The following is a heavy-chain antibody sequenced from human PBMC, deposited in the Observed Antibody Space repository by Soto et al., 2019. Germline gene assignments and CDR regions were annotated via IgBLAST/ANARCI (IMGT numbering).Heavy chain of an antibody. Sequence: EVQLVESGGDFVKPGGSLRVSCAVSGFSFSNAWMSWVRQAPGKGLEWVGRIKSRADGGTTDYTAPVKGRFTISRDDSINTVLLQMNSLKTEDTAVYYCTAHLGEFFPLDYWGQGTLVTVSS. CDR3: TAHLGEFFPLDY. V-gene: IGHV3-15*01. CDR2: IKSRADGGTT. D-gene: IGHD3-16*01. CDR1: GFSFSNAW. J-gene: IGHJ4*02.